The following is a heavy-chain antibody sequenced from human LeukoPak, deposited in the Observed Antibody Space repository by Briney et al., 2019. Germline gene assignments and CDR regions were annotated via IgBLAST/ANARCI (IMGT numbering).Heavy chain of an antibody. J-gene: IGHJ5*02. D-gene: IGHD2-2*01. CDR3: ARDHVYCSSTSCYLTNWFDP. CDR2: ISAYNGNT. V-gene: IGHV1-18*01. CDR1: GYTFTSYG. Sequence: ASVKVSCKASGYTFTSYGISWVRQAPGQGLEWMGWISAYNGNTNYAQELQGRVTMTTDTSTSTAYMELRSLRSDDTAVYYCARDHVYCSSTSCYLTNWFDPWGQGTLVTVSS.